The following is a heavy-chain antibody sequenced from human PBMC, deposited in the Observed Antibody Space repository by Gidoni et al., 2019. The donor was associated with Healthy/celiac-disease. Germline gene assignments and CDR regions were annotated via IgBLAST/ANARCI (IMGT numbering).Heavy chain of an antibody. Sequence: EVQLVESGGGLVQPGGSLRLSCAASGFPFSSYSMNRLRQAPGKGLEWISNNSSSSSTIYYADSVKGRFTISRDNAKNSLYLQMNSLRDEDTAVYYCALTEGIAVAGATERINYYGMDVWGQGTTVTVSS. V-gene: IGHV3-48*02. J-gene: IGHJ6*02. CDR1: GFPFSSYS. CDR2: NSSSSSTI. CDR3: ALTEGIAVAGATERINYYGMDV. D-gene: IGHD6-19*01.